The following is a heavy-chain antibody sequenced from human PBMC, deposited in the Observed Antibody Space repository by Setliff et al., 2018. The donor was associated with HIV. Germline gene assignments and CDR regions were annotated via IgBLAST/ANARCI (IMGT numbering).Heavy chain of an antibody. D-gene: IGHD3-10*01. CDR1: GDTLTNYA. CDR2: IIPIFGTA. CDR3: ARARITMVRGVHRRGDYYYYMDV. J-gene: IGHJ6*03. V-gene: IGHV1-69*13. Sequence: SVKVSCKAYGDTLTNYALSWVRQAPGQGLEWMGGIIPIFGTANYAQKFQGRVTITADESTSTAYMELSSLRSEDTAVYYCARARITMVRGVHRRGDYYYYMDVWGKGTTVTVSS.